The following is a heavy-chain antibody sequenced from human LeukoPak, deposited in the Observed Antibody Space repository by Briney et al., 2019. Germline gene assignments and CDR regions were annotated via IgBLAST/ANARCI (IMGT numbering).Heavy chain of an antibody. Sequence: GASVKVSCKASGYTFTSYDINWVRQATGQGLEWMGWMNPNSGNTGYAQKFQGRVTITRNTSISTAYMELSSLRSEDTAVYYCARDCSGAVCSFDYWGQGTLVTVSS. D-gene: IGHD2-8*02. J-gene: IGHJ4*02. V-gene: IGHV1-8*03. CDR1: GYTFTSYD. CDR2: MNPNSGNT. CDR3: ARDCSGAVCSFDY.